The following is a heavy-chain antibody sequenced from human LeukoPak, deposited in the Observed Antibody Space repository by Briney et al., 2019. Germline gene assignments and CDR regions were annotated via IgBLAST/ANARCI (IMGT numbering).Heavy chain of an antibody. D-gene: IGHD5-12*01. J-gene: IGHJ4*02. CDR1: GGSISTYY. CDR2: IHYSGNT. Sequence: SETLSLTRTVSGGSISTYYWSWIRQPPGKGLEWIGYIHYSGNTNYSPSLKSRVTMSVDTSKNQFSLSLSSMTAADTAVYYCTRASRGYANFDYWGQGTLVTVSS. V-gene: IGHV4-59*01. CDR3: TRASRGYANFDY.